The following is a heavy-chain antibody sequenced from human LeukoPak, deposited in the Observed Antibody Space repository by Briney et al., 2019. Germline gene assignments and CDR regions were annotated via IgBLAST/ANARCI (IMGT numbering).Heavy chain of an antibody. CDR2: IIPIFGTA. CDR1: GGTFSSYA. CDR3: ARDNYDILTGYYIEAFDI. V-gene: IGHV1-69*05. Sequence: SVKVSCKASGGTFSSYAISWVRQAPGQGLEWMGGIIPIFGTANYAQKFQGRVTMTTDTSTSTAYMELRSLRSDDTAVYYCARDNYDILTGYYIEAFDIWGQGTMVTVSS. J-gene: IGHJ3*02. D-gene: IGHD3-9*01.